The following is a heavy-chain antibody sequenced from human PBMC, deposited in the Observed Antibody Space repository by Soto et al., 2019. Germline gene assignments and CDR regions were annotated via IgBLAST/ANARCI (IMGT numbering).Heavy chain of an antibody. CDR1: GFTFSSYG. CDR3: AKSRPDTAMVTDY. Sequence: SLKISCAASGFTFSSYGMHWVRQAPGKGLEWVAVISYDGSNKYYADSVKGRFTISRDNSKNTLYLQMNSLRAEDTAVYYCAKSRPDTAMVTDYWGQGTLVTVSS. J-gene: IGHJ4*02. D-gene: IGHD5-18*01. V-gene: IGHV3-30*18. CDR2: ISYDGSNK.